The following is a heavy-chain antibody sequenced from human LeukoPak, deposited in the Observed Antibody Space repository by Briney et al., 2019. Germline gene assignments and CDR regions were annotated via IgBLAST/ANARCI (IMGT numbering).Heavy chain of an antibody. Sequence: GGSLRLSCTGSGFTFGNDAMSWVRQAPGKGLEWVGFIRTKAYGGTAEYAASVKGRFTISRDDSKSIVYLQMNSLKTDDTAVYYCTREDGYNRRFDYWGQGTLVTVSS. CDR2: IRTKAYGGTA. J-gene: IGHJ4*02. CDR1: GFTFGNDA. D-gene: IGHD5-24*01. V-gene: IGHV3-49*04. CDR3: TREDGYNRRFDY.